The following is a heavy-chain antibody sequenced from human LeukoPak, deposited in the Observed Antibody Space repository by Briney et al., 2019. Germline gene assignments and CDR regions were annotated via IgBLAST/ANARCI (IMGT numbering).Heavy chain of an antibody. CDR3: ARGGPYDFWSGYPFDY. CDR2: INPSGFST. V-gene: IGHV1-46*01. J-gene: IGHJ4*02. Sequence: GASVKVSCKASGYTFTSYYMHWVRQAPGQGLEWMGIINPSGFSTTYAQKFQGRVTMTRDTSTSTVYMELSSLRSEDTAVYYCARGGPYDFWSGYPFDYWGQGTLVTVSS. D-gene: IGHD3-3*01. CDR1: GYTFTSYY.